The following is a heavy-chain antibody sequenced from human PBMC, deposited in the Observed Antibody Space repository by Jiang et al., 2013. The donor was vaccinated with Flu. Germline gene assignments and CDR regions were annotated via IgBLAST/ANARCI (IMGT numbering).Heavy chain of an antibody. V-gene: IGHV1-18*01. D-gene: IGHD3-22*01. CDR1: GYTFTSYG. CDR3: ARDHTMIVVATSGY. Sequence: EVKKPGASVKVSCKASGYTFTSYGISWVRQAPGQGLEWMGWISAYNGNTNYAQKLQGRVTMTTDTSTSTAYMELRSLRSDDTAVYYCARDHTMIVVATSGYWGQGTLVTVSS. CDR2: ISAYNGNT. J-gene: IGHJ4*02.